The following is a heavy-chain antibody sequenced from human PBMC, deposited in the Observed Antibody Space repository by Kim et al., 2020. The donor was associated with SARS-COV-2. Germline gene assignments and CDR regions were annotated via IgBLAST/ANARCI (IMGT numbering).Heavy chain of an antibody. Sequence: SLKSRFTISVDTSKNQFSLKLSSVTAADTAVYYCAGAPITMIVVVNAFDIWGQGTMVTVSS. V-gene: IGHV4-31*02. CDR3: AGAPITMIVVVNAFDI. J-gene: IGHJ3*02. D-gene: IGHD3-22*01.